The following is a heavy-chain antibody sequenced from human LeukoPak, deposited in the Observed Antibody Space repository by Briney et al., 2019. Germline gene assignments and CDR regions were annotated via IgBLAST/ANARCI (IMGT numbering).Heavy chain of an antibody. J-gene: IGHJ6*03. CDR1: GFTFSSYG. V-gene: IGHV3-30*02. CDR2: IRYDGSNK. D-gene: IGHD5-12*01. Sequence: GGSLRLSCAASGFTFSSYGMHWVRQAPGKGLEWVAFIRYDGSNKYYADSVKGRFTISRDNSKNTLYPQMKSLRAEDTAVYYCAKGGGYEAQYYYYYLDVWGKGTTVTVSS. CDR3: AKGGGYEAQYYYYYLDV.